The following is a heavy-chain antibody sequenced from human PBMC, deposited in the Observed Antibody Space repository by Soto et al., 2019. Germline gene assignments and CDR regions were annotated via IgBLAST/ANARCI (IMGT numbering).Heavy chain of an antibody. CDR3: ASGAPLLRYFDWLLFNYYYYGMDV. J-gene: IGHJ6*02. CDR2: IIPIFGTA. V-gene: IGHV1-69*06. Sequence: SVKVSCKASGGTFSSYAISWVRQAPGQGLEWMGGIIPIFGTANYAQKFQGRVTITADKSTSTAYMELSSMRSEDTAVYYCASGAPLLRYFDWLLFNYYYYGMDVWGQGTTVTVSS. CDR1: GGTFSSYA. D-gene: IGHD3-9*01.